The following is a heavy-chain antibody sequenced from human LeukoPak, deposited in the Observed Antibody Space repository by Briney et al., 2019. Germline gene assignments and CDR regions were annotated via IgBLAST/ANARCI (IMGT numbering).Heavy chain of an antibody. CDR2: IYHSGST. CDR1: GYSISSGYY. D-gene: IGHD6-13*01. CDR3: ARQGAAAGTGRVGWYFDL. Sequence: SETLSLTCAVSGYSISSGYYWGWIRQPPGKGLEWIGSIYHSGSTYYNPSLKSRVTISVDTSKNQFSLKLSSVTAADKAVYYCARQGAAAGTGRVGWYFDLWGRGTLVTVSS. J-gene: IGHJ2*01. V-gene: IGHV4-38-2*01.